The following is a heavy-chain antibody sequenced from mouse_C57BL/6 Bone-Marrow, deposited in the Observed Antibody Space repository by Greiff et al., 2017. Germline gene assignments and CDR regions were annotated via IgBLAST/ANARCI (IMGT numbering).Heavy chain of an antibody. CDR3: TDYYGTPYYYAMDY. J-gene: IGHJ4*01. CDR1: GFTFSNYW. CDR2: IRLKSDNYAT. D-gene: IGHD1-1*01. V-gene: IGHV6-3*01. Sequence: EVQLQQSGGGLVQPGGSMKLSCVASGFTFSNYWMNWVRQSPEKGLEWVAQIRLKSDNYATHYAESVKGRFTISRDDSKSSVYLQMNNLRAEDTGIYYCTDYYGTPYYYAMDYWGQGTSVTVSS.